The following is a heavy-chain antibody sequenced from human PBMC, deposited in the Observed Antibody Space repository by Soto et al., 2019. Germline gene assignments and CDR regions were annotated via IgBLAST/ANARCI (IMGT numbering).Heavy chain of an antibody. Sequence: SETLSLTCTVSGGSISRYYWSWIRHPPGKGLEWIGYIYYSGRTNYNPSLKSRVTISVDTSKNQFSLKLSSVTAADTAVYYCARLRYVFWSGYSGDSWFDPWGQGTLVTVSS. D-gene: IGHD3-3*01. J-gene: IGHJ5*02. CDR2: IYYSGRT. V-gene: IGHV4-59*08. CDR3: ARLRYVFWSGYSGDSWFDP. CDR1: GGSISRYY.